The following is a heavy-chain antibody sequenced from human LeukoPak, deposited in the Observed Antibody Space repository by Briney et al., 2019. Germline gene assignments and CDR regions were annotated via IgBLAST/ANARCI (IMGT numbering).Heavy chain of an antibody. CDR3: ARVGAYDSISLDAFDI. V-gene: IGHV1-2*02. D-gene: IGHD3-22*01. J-gene: IGHJ3*02. CDR1: GYTFTCYY. CDR2: INPNSGGT. Sequence: ASVKVSCKASGYTFTCYYMHWVRQAPGQGLEWMGWINPNSGGTNYAQKFQGRVTMTRDTSISTAYMELSRLRSDDTAVYYCARVGAYDSISLDAFDIWGQGTMVTVSS.